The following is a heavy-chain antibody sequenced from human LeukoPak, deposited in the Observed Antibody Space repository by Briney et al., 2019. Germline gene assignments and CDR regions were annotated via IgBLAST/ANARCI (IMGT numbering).Heavy chain of an antibody. CDR1: GFTFSSYA. CDR3: ARSGTKFNFDY. CDR2: IYSGGST. V-gene: IGHV3-66*02. J-gene: IGHJ4*02. Sequence: PGGSLRLSCAASGFTFSSYAMSWVRQAPARGLEWVSVIYSGGSTYYADSVKGRFTISRDNSKNTLYLQMNSLRAEDTAVYYCARSGTKFNFDYWGQGTLVTVSS. D-gene: IGHD1-7*01.